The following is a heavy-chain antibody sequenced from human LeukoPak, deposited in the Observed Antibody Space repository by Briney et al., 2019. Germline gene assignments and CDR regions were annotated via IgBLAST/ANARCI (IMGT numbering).Heavy chain of an antibody. CDR2: INSGSSTI. J-gene: IGHJ4*02. CDR1: GFTFSSYS. D-gene: IGHD7-27*01. V-gene: IGHV3-48*04. Sequence: GGSLRLSCAASGFTFSSYSMNWVRQAPGKGLEWVSYINSGSSTIYYADSVKGRFTISRDNAKNSLYLQMNSLRAEDTAVYYCAKDLSLWGVAYFDYWGQGSLVTLSS. CDR3: AKDLSLWGVAYFDY.